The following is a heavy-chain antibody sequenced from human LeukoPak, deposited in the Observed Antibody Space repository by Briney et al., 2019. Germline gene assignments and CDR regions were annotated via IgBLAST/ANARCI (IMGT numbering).Heavy chain of an antibody. CDR3: ARGYYYGSGTLGPFDS. D-gene: IGHD3-10*01. Sequence: PGGSLRLSCAASGFSFSSYEMNCVRQAPGKGLEWVSYISSSGSTIYNADSVKGRFTISRDNAKNSLYLQMNSLRAEDTAVYYCARGYYYGSGTLGPFDSWGQGTLVTVSS. CDR1: GFSFSSYE. CDR2: ISSSGSTI. V-gene: IGHV3-48*03. J-gene: IGHJ5*01.